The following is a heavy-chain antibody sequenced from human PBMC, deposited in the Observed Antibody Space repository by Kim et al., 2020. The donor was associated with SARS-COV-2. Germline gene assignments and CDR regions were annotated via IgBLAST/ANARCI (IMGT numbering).Heavy chain of an antibody. CDR1: GFTFSSYS. CDR2: ISSSSSYI. V-gene: IGHV3-21*01. Sequence: GGSLRLSCAASGFTFSSYSMNWVRQAPGKGLEWVSSISSSSSYIYYADSVKGRFTISRDNAKNSLYLQMNSLRAEDTAVYYCAREPPGESAFDYWGQGTLVTVSS. D-gene: IGHD6-13*01. CDR3: AREPPGESAFDY. J-gene: IGHJ4*02.